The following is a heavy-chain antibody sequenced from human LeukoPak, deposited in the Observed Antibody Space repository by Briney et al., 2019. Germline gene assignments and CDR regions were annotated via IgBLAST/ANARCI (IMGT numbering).Heavy chain of an antibody. D-gene: IGHD6-19*01. CDR2: ISSSSSYI. J-gene: IGHJ4*02. CDR1: GFTFSSYS. V-gene: IGHV3-21*01. CDR3: ARDSSIAVAGTGVDY. Sequence: GGSLRLSCAASGFTFSSYSMNWVRQAPGKGLEWVSSISSSSSYIYYADSVKGRFTISRDNAKNSLYLQMNSLRAEDTAVYYCARDSSIAVAGTGVDYWGQGTLVTVSS.